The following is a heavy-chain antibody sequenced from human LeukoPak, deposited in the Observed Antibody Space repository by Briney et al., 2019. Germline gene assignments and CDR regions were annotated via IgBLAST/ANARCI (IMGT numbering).Heavy chain of an antibody. D-gene: IGHD2-21*02. J-gene: IGHJ4*02. V-gene: IGHV3-23*01. CDR1: EFTFSSYG. CDR3: ARAFDCGGDCYSGTF. Sequence: GGSLRLSCAASEFTFSSYGMSWVRQAPGKGLEWVSAISGSGGSTYYADSVKGRFTISRDNSKNTLYLQMNSLRAEDTAVYYCARAFDCGGDCYSGTFWGQGTLVTVSS. CDR2: ISGSGGST.